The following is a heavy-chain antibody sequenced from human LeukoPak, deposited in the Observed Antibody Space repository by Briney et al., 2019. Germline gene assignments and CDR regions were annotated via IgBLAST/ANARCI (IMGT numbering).Heavy chain of an antibody. D-gene: IGHD3-22*01. Sequence: SETLSLTCAVSGGSISSSNWWSWVRQPPGKGLEWIAEIYHSGSTNYNPSLKSRVTIPVDKSKNQFSLRLISVTAADTAVYYCASYSSGYYHPAYFDYWGQGTLVTVSS. CDR3: ASYSSGYYHPAYFDY. CDR2: IYHSGST. J-gene: IGHJ4*02. V-gene: IGHV4-4*02. CDR1: GGSISSSNW.